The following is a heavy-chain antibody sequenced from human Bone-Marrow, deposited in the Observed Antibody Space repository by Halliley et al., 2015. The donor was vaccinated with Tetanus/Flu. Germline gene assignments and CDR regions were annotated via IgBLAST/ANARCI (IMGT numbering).Heavy chain of an antibody. CDR3: ARDMRRGGPVEN. J-gene: IGHJ4*02. CDR2: ISTSSGST. D-gene: IGHD3-10*01. Sequence: EWVSHISTSSGSTDYADSVKGRFTVSREKATNTVFLQMSSLRAEDTAVYYCARDMRRGGPVENWGQGTRVTISS. V-gene: IGHV3-23*01.